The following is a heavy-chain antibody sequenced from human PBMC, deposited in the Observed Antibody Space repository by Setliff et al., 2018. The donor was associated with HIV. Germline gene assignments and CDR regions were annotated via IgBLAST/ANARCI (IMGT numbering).Heavy chain of an antibody. V-gene: IGHV4-34*01. D-gene: IGHD7-27*01. CDR3: ARQGRPGDFDS. CDR2: INHSGST. Sequence: SETLSLTCAVYGGSFSEYYWSWIRQSPGKGLEWIGEINHSGSTHYNPPLKSRATISVDTSKNQFSLRLNSVTAADTAVYYCARQGRPGDFDSWGQGTLVTVSS. CDR1: GGSFSEYY. J-gene: IGHJ4*02.